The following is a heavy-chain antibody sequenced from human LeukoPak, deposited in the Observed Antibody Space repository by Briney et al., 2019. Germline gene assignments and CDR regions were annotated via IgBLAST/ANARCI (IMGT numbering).Heavy chain of an antibody. D-gene: IGHD3-9*01. Sequence: GGSLRLSCAASGFTFSSYAMSWVRQAPGKGREWVSAISGSGGSTYYADSVKGRFTISRDNSKNTLYLQMNSLRAEDTAVYYCAKDRNDILTGHGPSGAEYFQHWGQGTLVTVSS. J-gene: IGHJ1*01. CDR3: AKDRNDILTGHGPSGAEYFQH. CDR2: ISGSGGST. V-gene: IGHV3-23*01. CDR1: GFTFSSYA.